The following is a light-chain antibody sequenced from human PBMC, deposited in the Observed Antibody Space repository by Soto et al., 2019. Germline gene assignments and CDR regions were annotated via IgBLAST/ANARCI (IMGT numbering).Light chain of an antibody. CDR1: SSDVGGYNY. Sequence: QSVLTQPPSASGSPGQSVTISCTGTSSDVGGYNYVSWYQQHPSKAPKLMIYKVSKRPSGVPDRFSGSKSGNTASLTVSGLQAEDEADYYCSSYAGSNPLFGGGTKLTVL. CDR2: KVS. J-gene: IGLJ2*01. V-gene: IGLV2-8*01. CDR3: SSYAGSNPL.